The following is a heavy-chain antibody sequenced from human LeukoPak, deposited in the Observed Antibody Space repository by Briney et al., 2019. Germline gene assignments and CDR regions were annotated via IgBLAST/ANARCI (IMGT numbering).Heavy chain of an antibody. V-gene: IGHV4-59*12. CDR1: GGSISGSY. Sequence: SETLPLTCTVSGGSISGSYWSWIRQPPGKALDWIGGIYYTGSTSYNLSLKSRVTMSVDTSKNQFSLQVRSVTAADTAVYYCARYGVYGDYDYWGQGTLVTVSS. J-gene: IGHJ4*02. CDR3: ARYGVYGDYDY. D-gene: IGHD4-17*01. CDR2: IYYTGST.